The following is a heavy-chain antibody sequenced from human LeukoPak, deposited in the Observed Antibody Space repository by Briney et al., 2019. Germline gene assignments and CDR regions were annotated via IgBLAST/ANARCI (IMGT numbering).Heavy chain of an antibody. CDR1: IGSISSHY. CDR3: ARDLSIFGVAMDV. J-gene: IGHJ6*04. Sequence: SETLSLTCTVSIGSISSHYWSWIRQPPGKRLEWLGYISYSGSTNYNPSLKSRVSISVDRSKNQISLNLTSVTAADTAVYYCARDLSIFGVAMDVWGKGTTVTVSS. D-gene: IGHD3-3*01. V-gene: IGHV4-59*11. CDR2: ISYSGST.